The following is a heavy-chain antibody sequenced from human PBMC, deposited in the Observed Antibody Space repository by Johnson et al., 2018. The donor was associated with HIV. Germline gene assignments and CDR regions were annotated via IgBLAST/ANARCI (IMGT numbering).Heavy chain of an antibody. V-gene: IGHV3-30*04. Sequence: VQLVESGGGVVQPGRSLRLSCAASGFTFSSYAMHWVRQAPGKGLEWVAVISYDGSNKYYADSVKGRFTISRDNSKNTLYLQMNSLKSEDTAVYYCTTEGDAFDIWGQGTMVTVSS. CDR1: GFTFSSYA. CDR2: ISYDGSNK. D-gene: IGHD1-14*01. CDR3: TTEGDAFDI. J-gene: IGHJ3*02.